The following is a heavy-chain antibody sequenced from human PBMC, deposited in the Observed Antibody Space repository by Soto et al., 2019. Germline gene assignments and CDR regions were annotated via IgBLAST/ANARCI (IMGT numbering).Heavy chain of an antibody. CDR1: GFTFSNYW. V-gene: IGHV3-7*01. J-gene: IGHJ4*01. CDR3: ARVAYGNGWIFDH. Sequence: GGSLRLSCAASGFTFSNYWMSWVRQAPGKGLEWVANIKQDGSEKYYVDSVKGRFTLPRDNAQNSLQLQMNSLRAEDTAIYFCARVAYGNGWIFDHWGQGTLVTVSS. D-gene: IGHD6-19*01. CDR2: IKQDGSEK.